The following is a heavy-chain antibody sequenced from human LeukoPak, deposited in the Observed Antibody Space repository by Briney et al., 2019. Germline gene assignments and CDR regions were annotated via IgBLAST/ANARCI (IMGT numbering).Heavy chain of an antibody. V-gene: IGHV1-69*04. D-gene: IGHD1-26*01. CDR2: IIPILGIA. CDR3: AREGYSGSPGYFDY. CDR1: GGTFSSYT. Sequence: ASVKVSCKASGGTFSSYTISWVRQAPGQGLEWMGRIIPILGIANYAQKFQGRVTITADKSTSTAYTELSSLRSEDTAVYYCAREGYSGSPGYFDYWGQGTLVTVSS. J-gene: IGHJ4*02.